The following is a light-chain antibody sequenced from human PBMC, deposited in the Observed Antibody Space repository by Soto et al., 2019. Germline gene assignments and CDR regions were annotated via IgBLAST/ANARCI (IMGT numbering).Light chain of an antibody. CDR3: AAWDDSLGAYV. CDR1: NSNIGTNT. CDR2: TNN. Sequence: QSVLTQPPSASATPGQRVTISCSGSNSNIGTNTVNWYQQLPGTAPRLLIYTNNQRPSGVPQRFSGSKTGTSASLAIGVLQSEDGADYYCAAWDDSLGAYVSGTGTKVTVL. V-gene: IGLV1-44*01. J-gene: IGLJ1*01.